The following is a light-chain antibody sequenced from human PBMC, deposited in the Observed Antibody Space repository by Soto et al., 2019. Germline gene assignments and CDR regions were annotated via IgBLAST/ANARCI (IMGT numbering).Light chain of an antibody. V-gene: IGLV4-69*01. CDR2: LNSDGRH. Sequence: QPVLTQSPSASASLGASVKLTCTLSSGHSSYAIAWHQQQPEKGPRYLMKLNSDGRHSKGDGIPDRFSGSSSGAERYLTISSLQSEDEADYYCQTWGTGIHVLFGGGTKLTVL. CDR3: QTWGTGIHVL. J-gene: IGLJ2*01. CDR1: SGHSSYA.